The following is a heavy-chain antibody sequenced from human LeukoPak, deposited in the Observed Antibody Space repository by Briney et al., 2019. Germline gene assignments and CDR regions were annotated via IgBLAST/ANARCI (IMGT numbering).Heavy chain of an antibody. D-gene: IGHD5-24*01. V-gene: IGHV3-30*18. CDR2: ISYDGSNK. J-gene: IGHJ4*02. CDR3: AKDRYPQLALDH. Sequence: PGGSLRLSCAASGFTFSSYGMHWVRQAPGKGLEWVAVISYDGSNKYYADSVKGRFTISRDNSKNTLYLQMNSLRAEDTAVYYYAKDRYPQLALDHWGQGTLVTVSS. CDR1: GFTFSSYG.